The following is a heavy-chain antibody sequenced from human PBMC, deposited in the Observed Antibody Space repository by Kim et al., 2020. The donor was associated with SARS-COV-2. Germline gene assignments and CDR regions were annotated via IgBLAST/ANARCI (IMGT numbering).Heavy chain of an antibody. V-gene: IGHV3-33*01. J-gene: IGHJ4*02. CDR3: ARSRRVGTIDCDY. D-gene: IGHD1-26*01. CDR1: GFTFSSYG. Sequence: GGSLRLSCAASGFTFSSYGMHWVRQAPGKGLEWVAVIWYNGSNKYYADSVKGRFTISRDNSKNTLYLQMNSLRAEDTAVYYCARSRRVGTIDCDYWGQGTLVTVSS. CDR2: IWYNGSNK.